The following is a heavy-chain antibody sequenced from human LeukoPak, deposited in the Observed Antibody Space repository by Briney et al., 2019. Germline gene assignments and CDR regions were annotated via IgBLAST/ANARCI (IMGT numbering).Heavy chain of an antibody. CDR2: ISGSGGST. D-gene: IGHD5-12*01. V-gene: IGHV3-23*01. Sequence: GGSLRLSCAASGFTFSSYGMGWVRQAPGKGLEWVSAISGSGGSTYYADSVKGRFTISRDNSKNTLYLQMNSLRAEDTAVYYCAKTPNSGYDLLNAFDIWGQGTMVTVSS. J-gene: IGHJ3*02. CDR1: GFTFSSYG. CDR3: AKTPNSGYDLLNAFDI.